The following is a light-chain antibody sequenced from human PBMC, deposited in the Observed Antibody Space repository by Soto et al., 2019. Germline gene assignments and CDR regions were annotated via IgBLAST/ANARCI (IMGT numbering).Light chain of an antibody. V-gene: IGKV3-20*01. CDR2: DAS. Sequence: EILLTQSPGTLSLSLGERATLSCRANQSVSSSYLAWYQQKPGQAPRLLIYDASSRATGIPERFSGSGSGTEFTLTISRLEPEDFAVYYCQQYSDSPYTFGQGTRLDIK. J-gene: IGKJ2*01. CDR3: QQYSDSPYT. CDR1: QSVSSSY.